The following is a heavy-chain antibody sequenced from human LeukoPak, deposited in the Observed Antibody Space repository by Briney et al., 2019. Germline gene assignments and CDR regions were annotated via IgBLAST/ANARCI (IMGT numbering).Heavy chain of an antibody. V-gene: IGHV4-59*01. Sequence: SETLSLTCTVSGGSISSYYWSWIRQPPGKGLEWIVYIYYSGSTNYNPSLKSRVTISVDTSKNQFSLKLSSVTAADTAVYYCARDNGDYVLDYYYYGMDVWGQGTTVTVSS. CDR1: GGSISSYY. CDR3: ARDNGDYVLDYYYYGMDV. J-gene: IGHJ6*02. CDR2: IYYSGST. D-gene: IGHD4-17*01.